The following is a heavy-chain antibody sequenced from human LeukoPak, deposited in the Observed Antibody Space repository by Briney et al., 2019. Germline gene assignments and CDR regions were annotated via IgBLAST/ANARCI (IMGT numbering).Heavy chain of an antibody. CDR2: INHSGST. V-gene: IGHV4-34*01. Sequence: SETLSLTCAVYGGSFSGYYWSWIRQPPGKGLEWIGEINHSGSTNYNPSLKSRVTISVDTSKNQFSLKLSSVTAADTAVYYCARPGSGPTRRRAFDIWGQGTMVTVSS. J-gene: IGHJ3*02. CDR3: ARPGSGPTRRRAFDI. CDR1: GGSFSGYY. D-gene: IGHD1-14*01.